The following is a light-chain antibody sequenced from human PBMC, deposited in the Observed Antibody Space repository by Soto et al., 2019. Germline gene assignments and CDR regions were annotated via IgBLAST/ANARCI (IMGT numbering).Light chain of an antibody. CDR1: QSVSSSY. CDR3: PQYGSSPVT. J-gene: IGKJ2*01. Sequence: EIVLTQSPGTLSLSPGERATLSCRASQSVSSSYLAWYQQKPGQAPRLLIYGASSRATGIPDRFNGSGSGTDFTLTISRVEPEDIAVYYCPQYGSSPVTFGQGTKREIK. V-gene: IGKV3-20*01. CDR2: GAS.